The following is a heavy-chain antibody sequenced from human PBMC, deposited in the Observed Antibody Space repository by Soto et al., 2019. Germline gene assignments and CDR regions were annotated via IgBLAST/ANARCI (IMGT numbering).Heavy chain of an antibody. CDR2: IYWNDDK. D-gene: IGHD6-6*01. V-gene: IGHV2-5*01. CDR1: GISLSASGVG. Sequence: QITLKGSGPTLVKPTQPLTLTCTLSGISLSASGVGLGWIRQTPGKALEWLALIYWNDDKHYNPSLKPRLTITKDTSKNQAVLTMTNMDPVDTATYYCARGLATLPVFAFDIWDQGTVVIVSS. CDR3: ARGLATLPVFAFDI. J-gene: IGHJ3*02.